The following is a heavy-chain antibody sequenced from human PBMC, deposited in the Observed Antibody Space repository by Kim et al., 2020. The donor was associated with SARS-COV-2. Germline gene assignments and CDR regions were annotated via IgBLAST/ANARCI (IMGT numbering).Heavy chain of an antibody. CDR1: GGSISSSSYY. J-gene: IGHJ6*02. CDR3: ARRCVRSTYYYGSGSPDSGMEV. V-gene: IGHV4-39*01. Sequence: SETLSLTCTVSGGSISSSSYYWGWIRQPPGKGLEWIGSIYYSGSTYYNPSLKSRVTISVDTSKNQFSLKLSSVTAADTAVYYCARRCVRSTYYYGSGSPDSGMEVWGQGTPVTVSS. CDR2: IYYSGST. D-gene: IGHD3-10*01.